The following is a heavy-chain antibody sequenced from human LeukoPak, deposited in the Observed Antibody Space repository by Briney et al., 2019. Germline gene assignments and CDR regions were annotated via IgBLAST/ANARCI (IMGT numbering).Heavy chain of an antibody. CDR3: AKDIVGGGDDY. J-gene: IGHJ4*02. Sequence: GGSLRLSCEASGFTFTKFWMSWVRQAPGKGLEWVANIQEDGKKENYADTVSGRFTISRDNAKNSIYLQMNSLRVEDTAVYYCAKDIVGGGDDYWGQGTLVIVSS. CDR2: IQEDGKKE. D-gene: IGHD2-21*02. CDR1: GFTFTKFW. V-gene: IGHV3-7*01.